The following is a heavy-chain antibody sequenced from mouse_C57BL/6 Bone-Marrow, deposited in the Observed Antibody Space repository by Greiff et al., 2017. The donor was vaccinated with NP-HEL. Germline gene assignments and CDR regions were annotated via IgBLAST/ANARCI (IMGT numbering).Heavy chain of an antibody. V-gene: IGHV1-59*01. CDR3: ATTGV. D-gene: IGHD1-1*01. J-gene: IGHJ1*03. Sequence: QVQLQQPGAELVRPGTSVKLSCKASGYTFTSSWMHWVKQRPGQGLEWIGVIDPSDSYTNYKQKFKGKATLTVDTSSSTAYMQLSSLTSEDSAVYYCATTGVWGTGTTVTVSS. CDR1: GYTFTSSW. CDR2: IDPSDSYT.